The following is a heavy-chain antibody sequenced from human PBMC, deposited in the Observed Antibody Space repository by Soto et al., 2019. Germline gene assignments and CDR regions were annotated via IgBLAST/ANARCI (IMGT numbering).Heavy chain of an antibody. J-gene: IGHJ4*02. V-gene: IGHV4-34*01. D-gene: IGHD6-13*01. CDR1: GNFGGFR. CDR3: ARYRREAVAGYTLDN. CDR2: IHQSGNT. Sequence: GNFGGFRLTLILQYPGKGLEWIGDIHQSGNTNYNPSLKSRVTISLDTSRNQFSLRLDSATPADTSVYYCARYRREAVAGYTLDNWGQGILVTVSS.